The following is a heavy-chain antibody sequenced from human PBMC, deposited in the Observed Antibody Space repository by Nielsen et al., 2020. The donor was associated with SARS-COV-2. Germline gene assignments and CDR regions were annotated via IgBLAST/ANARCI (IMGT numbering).Heavy chain of an antibody. Sequence: GESLKISCAASGFTFSSYGMHWARQAPGKGLEWVAVISYDGSNKYYADSVKGRFTISRDNSKNTLYLQMNSLRAEDTAVYYCAKDTRLYYSYGMDVWGQGTTVTVSS. CDR3: AKDTRLYYSYGMDV. J-gene: IGHJ6*02. V-gene: IGHV3-30*18. CDR1: GFTFSSYG. CDR2: ISYDGSNK.